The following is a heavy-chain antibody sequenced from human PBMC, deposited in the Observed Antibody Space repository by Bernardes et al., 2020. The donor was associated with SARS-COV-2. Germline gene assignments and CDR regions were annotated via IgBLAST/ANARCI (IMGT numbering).Heavy chain of an antibody. D-gene: IGHD3-10*01. Sequence: GGSLRLSCAASGFSFSSHVMNWVRQAPGKGLEWVSVISTSGGGTYYADSVKGRFTISRDNSKNTLYLQMNSLRAEDTAVYYCVYYWAVYWGQGTLVTVSS. CDR1: GFSFSSHV. CDR3: VYYWAVY. V-gene: IGHV3-23*01. J-gene: IGHJ4*02. CDR2: ISTSGGGT.